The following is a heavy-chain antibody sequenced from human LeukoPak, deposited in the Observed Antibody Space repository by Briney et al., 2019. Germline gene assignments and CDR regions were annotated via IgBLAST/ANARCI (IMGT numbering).Heavy chain of an antibody. CDR2: ISYDGSNK. CDR3: AKDRFNSSSWYDY. CDR1: GFTFTNSG. D-gene: IGHD6-13*01. Sequence: GTSLRLSCAASGFTFTNSGMHWVRQAPGKGLEWVAVISYDGSNKYYADSVKGRFTISRDNSKNTLYLQMNSPRAEDTALYYCAKDRFNSSSWYDYWGQGTLVTVSS. V-gene: IGHV3-30*18. J-gene: IGHJ4*02.